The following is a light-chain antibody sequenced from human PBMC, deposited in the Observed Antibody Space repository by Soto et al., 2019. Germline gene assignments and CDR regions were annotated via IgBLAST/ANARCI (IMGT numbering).Light chain of an antibody. J-gene: IGKJ4*01. Sequence: EIVLTQSPATLSLSPGERATLSCRASQSVGTYLAWYQQKPGQAPRLLIYDASIRATGIPARFSGSGSGTDFTLTISSLEPKDFAVYYCQQRTNWPPLTFGGGTKVEIK. V-gene: IGKV3-11*01. CDR2: DAS. CDR1: QSVGTY. CDR3: QQRTNWPPLT.